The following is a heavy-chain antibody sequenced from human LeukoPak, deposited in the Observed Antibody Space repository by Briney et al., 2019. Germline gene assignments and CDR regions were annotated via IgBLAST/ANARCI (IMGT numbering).Heavy chain of an antibody. CDR1: RGSISSYY. V-gene: IGHV4-59*08. CDR3: ARQTTYYNDAFDI. CDR2: IYYSGST. Sequence: SETLSLTCAVSRGSISSYYWSCIRQPPGKGLEWIGYIYYSGSTNYNPSLKSRVTISVDTPKNQFSLKLSSVTAADTAVYYCARQTTYYNDAFDIWGQGTMVTVSS. J-gene: IGHJ3*02. D-gene: IGHD3-10*01.